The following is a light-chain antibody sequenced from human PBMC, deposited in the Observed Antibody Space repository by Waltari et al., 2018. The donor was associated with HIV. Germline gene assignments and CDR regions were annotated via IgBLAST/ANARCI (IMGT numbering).Light chain of an antibody. V-gene: IGLV2-23*02. Sequence: QSALTQPASVSGSPGQSITIPCPGTSRDVGGYNLVSRYQQHPGKAPKLMIYEVSKRPSGVSNRFSGSKSGNTASLTISGLQAEDEADYYCCAYAGSTTYVIFGGGTKLTVL. CDR3: CAYAGSTTYVI. CDR1: SRDVGGYNL. J-gene: IGLJ2*01. CDR2: EVS.